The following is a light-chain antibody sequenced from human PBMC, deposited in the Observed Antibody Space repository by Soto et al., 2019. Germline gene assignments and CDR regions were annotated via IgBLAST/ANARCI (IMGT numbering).Light chain of an antibody. CDR1: QSVFTN. CDR3: QQYNNWPGT. CDR2: AAS. Sequence: EIVMTQSPATLSVSPGERATLSCRASQSVFTNLAWYQQRPGQAPRLLIYAASTRATGIPARFSGGASGTGFTLTISSLQSEDFAVYYCQQYNNWPGTFGQGTKVDIK. J-gene: IGKJ1*01. V-gene: IGKV3-15*01.